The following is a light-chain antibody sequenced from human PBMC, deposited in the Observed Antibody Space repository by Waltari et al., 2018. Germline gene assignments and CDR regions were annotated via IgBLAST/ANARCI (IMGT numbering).Light chain of an antibody. J-gene: IGKJ1*01. CDR2: AAS. CDR3: QQYGTSPRT. CDR1: QSITTY. V-gene: IGKV1-39*01. Sequence: DIQMTQSPSSLSASVGYRVTITCRASQSITTYLNWYQQQPGTAPKLLIYAASSPQSGVPSRFSGSGSGAGFTLTISRLEPEDFAVYYCQQYGTSPRTFGQGTKVEIK.